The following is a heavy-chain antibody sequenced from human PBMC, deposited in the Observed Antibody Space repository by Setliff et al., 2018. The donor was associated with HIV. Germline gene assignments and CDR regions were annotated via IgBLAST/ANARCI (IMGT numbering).Heavy chain of an antibody. V-gene: IGHV4-38-2*01. CDR3: ARRLQFLEFLHGVGGLDV. Sequence: PSETLSLTCAVSGYFISSGYYWGWIRQPPGKGLEWIGSLSHVGGTYYNPSLKSRVTISIDTSMNQFSLKLSSATAADTAVYYCARRLQFLEFLHGVGGLDVWGQGTTVTVSS. D-gene: IGHD3-3*01. CDR1: GYFISSGYY. J-gene: IGHJ6*02. CDR2: LSHVGGT.